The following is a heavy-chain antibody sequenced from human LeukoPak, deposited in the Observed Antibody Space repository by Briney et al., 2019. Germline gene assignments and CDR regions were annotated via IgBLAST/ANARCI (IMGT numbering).Heavy chain of an antibody. CDR3: ARWGSCGGDCYMYYFDY. D-gene: IGHD2-21*02. CDR2: IYYSGST. V-gene: IGHV4-59*01. Sequence: SETLSLTXTVSGGSISSYYWSWIRQPPGKGLEWIGYIYYSGSTNYNPSLKSRVTISVDTSKNQFSLKLSSVTAADTAVYYCARWGSCGGDCYMYYFDYWGQGTLVTVSS. CDR1: GGSISSYY. J-gene: IGHJ4*02.